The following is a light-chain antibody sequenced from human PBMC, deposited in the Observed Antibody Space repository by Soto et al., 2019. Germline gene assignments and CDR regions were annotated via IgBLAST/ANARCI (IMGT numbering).Light chain of an antibody. CDR3: RSYTINSRWV. J-gene: IGLJ3*02. CDR1: SSDVANNEY. CDR2: EVR. V-gene: IGLV2-14*03. Sequence: QSALTQPASVSGSPGQSITISCTGASSDVANNEYVSWYQQHPGNAPKLMIHEVRNRPSGVSDRFSGSKSGNTASLTISGLQAEDESYYYCRSYTINSRWVFGAGP.